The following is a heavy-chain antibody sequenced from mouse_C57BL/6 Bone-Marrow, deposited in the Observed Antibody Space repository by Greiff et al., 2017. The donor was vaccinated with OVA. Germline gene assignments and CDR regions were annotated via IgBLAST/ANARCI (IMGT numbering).Heavy chain of an antibody. CDR1: GFSLTSYG. CDR2: IWGVGST. J-gene: IGHJ2*01. CDR3: ASEKTSNDY. Sequence: VQGVESGPGLVAPSQSLSITCTVSGFSLTSYGVDWVRPSPGKGLEWLGVIWGVGSTNYNSALKSRLSISKDNSKSQVFLKMNSLQTDDTAMYYCASEKTSNDYWGQGTTLTVSS. V-gene: IGHV2-6*01.